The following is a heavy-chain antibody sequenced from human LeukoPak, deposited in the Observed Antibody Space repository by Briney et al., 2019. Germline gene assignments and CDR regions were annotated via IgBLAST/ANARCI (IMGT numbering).Heavy chain of an antibody. J-gene: IGHJ6*02. V-gene: IGHV3-49*04. Sequence: PGRSLRLSCTASGFTFGDYAMSWVRQAPGKGLEWVGFVRSKAYGGTTEYAASVKGRFTISRDDSKSIAYLQINSLKTEDTAVYYCTRDSATRYGSGTLWYYYYHYGMDVWGQGTTVTVSS. D-gene: IGHD3-10*01. CDR1: GFTFGDYA. CDR2: VRSKAYGGTT. CDR3: TRDSATRYGSGTLWYYYYHYGMDV.